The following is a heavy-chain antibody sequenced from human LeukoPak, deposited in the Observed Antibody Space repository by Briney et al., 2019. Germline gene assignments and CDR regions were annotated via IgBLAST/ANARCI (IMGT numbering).Heavy chain of an antibody. D-gene: IGHD5-12*01. Sequence: GGSLRLSCTASGFTFDDYAMHWVRQAPGKGLEWVSGITWSSGTMVYADSVKGRFTISRDSAKNSLYLQMNSLRDEDTALYYCAKDTRAGVSGSFDYWGQGTLVTVSS. J-gene: IGHJ4*02. CDR3: AKDTRAGVSGSFDY. CDR1: GFTFDDYA. V-gene: IGHV3-9*01. CDR2: ITWSSGTM.